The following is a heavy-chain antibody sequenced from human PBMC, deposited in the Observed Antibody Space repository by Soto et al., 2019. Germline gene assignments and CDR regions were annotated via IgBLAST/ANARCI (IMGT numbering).Heavy chain of an antibody. CDR2: ISAYNGNT. V-gene: IGHV1-18*01. J-gene: IGHJ4*02. CDR1: GYTFGTYG. Sequence: ASVKVSCKAAGYTFGTYGIGWVRQAPGQGPEWMGWISAYNGNTYYAQKFQGRVTMTTDTSTSTVYMELRSLRSDDTAVYYCGRDQYGDYFFDYWGQGTLVTVSS. CDR3: GRDQYGDYFFDY. D-gene: IGHD4-17*01.